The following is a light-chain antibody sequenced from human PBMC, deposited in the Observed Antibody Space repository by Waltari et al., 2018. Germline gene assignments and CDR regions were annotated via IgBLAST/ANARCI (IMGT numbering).Light chain of an antibody. Sequence: ETVLTQSPATLSLSPGERATLSCRASQSVSRYLAWYQQKPGQAPGLLIYDASNRATGIPARFSGSGSGTDFTLTISSLEPEDFAVYYCQQRSNWLFTFGPGTKVDIK. V-gene: IGKV3-11*01. J-gene: IGKJ3*01. CDR3: QQRSNWLFT. CDR2: DAS. CDR1: QSVSRY.